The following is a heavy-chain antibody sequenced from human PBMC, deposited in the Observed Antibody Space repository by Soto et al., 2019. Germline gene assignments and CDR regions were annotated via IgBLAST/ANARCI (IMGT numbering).Heavy chain of an antibody. J-gene: IGHJ6*02. Sequence: QVQLQQSGPGLVKPSETLSLTCSVSSGPTSSHNWGWIRQTPGRGLEWIGYVYSTGGTSYNPSLTRRVTRSADTSTNHISLTLPSVNAADTAVYYCVSQGSGNLHCLVEDWGQGTTVRVSS. CDR1: SGPTSSHN. CDR3: VSQGSGNLHCLVED. CDR2: VYSTGGT. V-gene: IGHV4-59*08. D-gene: IGHD1-26*01.